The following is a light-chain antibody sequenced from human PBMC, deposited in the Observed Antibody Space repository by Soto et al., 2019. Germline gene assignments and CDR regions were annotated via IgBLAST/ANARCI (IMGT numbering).Light chain of an antibody. CDR3: RSYEGSNNFPYV. J-gene: IGLJ1*01. CDR1: SSDVGGYNY. V-gene: IGLV2-8*01. Sequence: SARNQPPSGSGSPGQSVTISCTGTSSDVGGYNYVSWYQQHPGKAPKLMIYEVSKRPSGVPDRFSGSKSGNTASLTVSGLQAEDEADYYCRSYEGSNNFPYVVVPGTVVTVL. CDR2: EVS.